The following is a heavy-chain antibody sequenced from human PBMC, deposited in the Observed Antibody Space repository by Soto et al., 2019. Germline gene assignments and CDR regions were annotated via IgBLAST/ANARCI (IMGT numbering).Heavy chain of an antibody. Sequence: QVQLVQSGAELMKPGSSVKVSCRASGDTFSSYTVNWVRQAPGRGLEWMGRSIPVLGTTDYAQKFKGRVTITADKPSNIVYMELSSLRSEDTAVYYCARRRYCGYDCYHKHYYGMDVWGQGTTVTVAS. CDR1: GDTFSSYT. V-gene: IGHV1-69*08. CDR2: SIPVLGTT. D-gene: IGHD2-21*02. J-gene: IGHJ6*02. CDR3: ARRRYCGYDCYHKHYYGMDV.